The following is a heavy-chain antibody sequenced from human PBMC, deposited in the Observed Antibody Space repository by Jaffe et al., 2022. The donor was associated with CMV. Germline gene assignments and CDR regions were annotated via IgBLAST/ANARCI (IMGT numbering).Heavy chain of an antibody. CDR3: ASLHYYGSGSSEDDAFDI. J-gene: IGHJ3*02. V-gene: IGHV4-39*01. CDR1: GGSISRSSYY. D-gene: IGHD3-10*01. CDR2: IFPSGST. Sequence: QLQLRESGPGLVKPSETLSLTCAVSGGSISRSSYYWGWIRQPPGKGLEWIGNIFPSGSTYYKSSLRSRVAISVDTSNNHFSLELRSVTAADTAVYYCASLHYYGSGSSEDDAFDIWGPGTMVTVSS.